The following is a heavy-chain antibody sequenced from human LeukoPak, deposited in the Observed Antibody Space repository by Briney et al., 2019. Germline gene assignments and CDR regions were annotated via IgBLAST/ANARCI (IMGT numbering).Heavy chain of an antibody. Sequence: ASVKVSCKASGYTFTSYYMHWVRQAPGQGLEWMGIINPSGGSTSYAQKFQGRVTMTRDMSTSTVYMELSSLRSEDTAVYYCARAPRYYDFWSGYSHDYWGQGTLVTVSS. CDR3: ARAPRYYDFWSGYSHDY. J-gene: IGHJ4*02. D-gene: IGHD3-3*01. CDR2: INPSGGST. V-gene: IGHV1-46*01. CDR1: GYTFTSYY.